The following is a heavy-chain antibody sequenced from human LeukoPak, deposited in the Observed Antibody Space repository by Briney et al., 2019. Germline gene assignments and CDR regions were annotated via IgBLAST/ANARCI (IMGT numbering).Heavy chain of an antibody. CDR3: ARGEGQLWSYYFDY. CDR1: GGSFSGYY. D-gene: IGHD5-18*01. V-gene: IGHV4-34*01. Sequence: SETLSLTCAVYGGSFSGYYWSWIRQPPGKGLEWIGEINRSGSTNYNPSLKSRVTISVDTSKNQFSLKLSSVTAADTAVYYCARGEGQLWSYYFDYWGQGTLVTVSS. J-gene: IGHJ4*02. CDR2: INRSGST.